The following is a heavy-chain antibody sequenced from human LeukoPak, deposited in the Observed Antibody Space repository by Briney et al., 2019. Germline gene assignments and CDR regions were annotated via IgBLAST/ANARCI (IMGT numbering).Heavy chain of an antibody. CDR2: ISAYTGKT. D-gene: IGHD6-19*01. CDR1: GYTFSNYG. CDR3: ARVTSSGCFDY. Sequence: ASVKVSCKASGYTFSNYGISWVRQAPGQGLEWVGWISAYTGKTNYAQKVQGRVTMTTDTSTSTAYMDLRSLRSDDTAVYYCARVTSSGCFDYWGQGTLVTVSS. J-gene: IGHJ4*02. V-gene: IGHV1-18*01.